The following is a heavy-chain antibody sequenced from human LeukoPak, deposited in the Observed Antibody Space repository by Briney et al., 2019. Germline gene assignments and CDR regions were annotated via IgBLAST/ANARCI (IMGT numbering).Heavy chain of an antibody. CDR2: IYYSGST. CDR3: ARGSLFYFDY. Sequence: SETLSLTCTVSGGSISSYYWGWIRQPPGKGLEWIGSIYYSGSTYYNPSLKSRVTISVNTSKNQFSLKLSSVTAADTAVYYCARGSLFYFDYWGQGTLVTVSS. V-gene: IGHV4-39*01. J-gene: IGHJ4*02. CDR1: GGSISSYY. D-gene: IGHD3-10*01.